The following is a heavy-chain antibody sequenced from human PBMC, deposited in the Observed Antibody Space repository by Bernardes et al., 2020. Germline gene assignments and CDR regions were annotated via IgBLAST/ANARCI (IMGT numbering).Heavy chain of an antibody. CDR2: ISYDWAT. V-gene: IGHV4-59*13. J-gene: IGHJ4*01. D-gene: IGHD3-16*01. CDR3: ARLYKQPEGWGHFDY. Sequence: SETLSLTCTVSGESISAYFWSWLRKPPGGGLEWIAYISYDWATNHNASFKSRVSMSIDTSKNQFSLKMTSVTAADTAVYYCARLYKQPEGWGHFDYWGHGVPVTVSS. CDR1: GESISAYF.